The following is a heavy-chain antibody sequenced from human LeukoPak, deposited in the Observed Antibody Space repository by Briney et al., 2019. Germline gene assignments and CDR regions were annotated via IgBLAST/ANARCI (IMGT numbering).Heavy chain of an antibody. V-gene: IGHV6-1*01. CDR3: ARAPANWNDVDYYYMDV. D-gene: IGHD1-20*01. CDR2: TYYRSKWYN. J-gene: IGHJ6*03. CDR1: GDSVSSNSAA. Sequence: SQTLSLTCAISGDSVSSNSAAWNWIRQSPSRGLEWLGRTYYRSKWYNDYAVSVKSRITINPDTSKNQFSLQLNSVTSEDTAVYYCARAPANWNDVDYYYMDVWGKGTTVTVSS.